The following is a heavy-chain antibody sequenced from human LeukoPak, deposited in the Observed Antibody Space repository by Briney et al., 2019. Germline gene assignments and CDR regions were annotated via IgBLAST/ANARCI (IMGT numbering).Heavy chain of an antibody. CDR2: FDPEDGEP. CDR3: ATDRGGGLLGDAFDI. CDR1: GCTLTELS. D-gene: IGHD3-16*01. Sequence: ASVKVSCKVSGCTLTELSTHWVRQAPGIGFEWMGGFDPEDGEPVYAQKFEGRVTMTEDTSTDTAYMELSSLTSEDTAVYFCATDRGGGLLGDAFDIWGQGTMVTVSS. V-gene: IGHV1-24*01. J-gene: IGHJ3*02.